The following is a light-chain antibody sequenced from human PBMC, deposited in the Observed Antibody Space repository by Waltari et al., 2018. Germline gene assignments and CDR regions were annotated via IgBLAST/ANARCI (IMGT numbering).Light chain of an antibody. CDR1: QSLLHSNGNTY. Sequence: DVVMTQFPLSLPVTPGQPASISCRSSQSLLHSNGNTYLSWYQQKSGQPPRLLIFQVSSRFSGVPDRISGSGAGTDFTLKISRVEAEDVGVYYCGQGAHLPYSFGQGTKLEIK. CDR3: GQGAHLPYS. J-gene: IGKJ2*03. V-gene: IGKV2-30*02. CDR2: QVS.